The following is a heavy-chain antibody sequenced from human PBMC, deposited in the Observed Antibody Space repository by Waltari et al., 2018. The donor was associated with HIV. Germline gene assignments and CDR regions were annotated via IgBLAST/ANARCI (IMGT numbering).Heavy chain of an antibody. Sequence: EVHFAESGGGLVQPGGSLRISCVLSGLTGSTSALTWVRQAAGKGIQWVPSIGGSDNSTHYADSVRDRFIISRDDSQNTMSLQMDSLTINDTAVYYCAKEAAVSAGPLDSWGQGIVVIVSS. CDR2: IGGSDNST. V-gene: IGHV3-23*04. CDR3: AKEAAVSAGPLDS. CDR1: GLTGSTSA. D-gene: IGHD6-19*01. J-gene: IGHJ4*02.